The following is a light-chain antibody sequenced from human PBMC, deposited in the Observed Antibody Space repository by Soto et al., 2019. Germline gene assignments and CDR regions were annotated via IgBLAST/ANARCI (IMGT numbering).Light chain of an antibody. V-gene: IGKV3-11*01. CDR1: QSVSSH. J-gene: IGKJ4*02. Sequence: EIVLTQSPATLSLSPGDRATLSCRASQSVSSHLAWYQHKPGQAPRLLISDASNRASDIPARFSGGGSGTDFPLTISSLAPEDFAVYYWQQYSNWPLTFGRGTKVDIK. CDR2: DAS. CDR3: QQYSNWPLT.